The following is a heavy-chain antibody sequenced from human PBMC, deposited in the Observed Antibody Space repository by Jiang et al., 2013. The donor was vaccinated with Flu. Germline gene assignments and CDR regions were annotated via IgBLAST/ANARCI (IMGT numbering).Heavy chain of an antibody. V-gene: IGHV4-59*01. CDR2: IHYSGST. D-gene: IGHD6-25*01. J-gene: IGHJ4*02. Sequence: GSGLVKPSETLSLTCSVSGGSITSDYWNWLRQPPGKGLEWIGYIHYSGSTDYNASLKSRVTMSVDTSKKHFSLMLSSVTAADTAVYYCARARAPEVAAYYFDHWGRGALVTVSS. CDR3: ARARAPEVAAYYFDH. CDR1: GGSITSDY.